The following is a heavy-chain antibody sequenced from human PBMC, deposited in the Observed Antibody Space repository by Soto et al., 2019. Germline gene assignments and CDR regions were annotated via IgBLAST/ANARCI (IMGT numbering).Heavy chain of an antibody. V-gene: IGHV3-30*03. J-gene: IGHJ4*02. D-gene: IGHD3-10*01. CDR3: VGGEYYFDY. CDR1: GFPFTTYG. CDR2: ISYDGSNK. Sequence: QVQLVESGGGVVQPGRSLRLSCAASGFPFTTYGMHWVREGPGKGLEWVAVISYDGSNKYYAESVKGRFTISRDNSKNTLYLQMNSLRPEDTALYDCVGGEYYFDYRGQGTLVTVS.